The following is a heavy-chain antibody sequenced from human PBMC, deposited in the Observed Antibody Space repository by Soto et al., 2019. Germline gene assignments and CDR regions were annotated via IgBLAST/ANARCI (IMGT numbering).Heavy chain of an antibody. CDR1: GYTFTSYA. V-gene: IGHV1-3*01. D-gene: IGHD3-22*01. Sequence: ASVKVSCKASGYTFTSYAMHWVRQAPGQRLEWMGWINAGNGNTKYSQKFQGRVTITRDTSASTAYMELSSLRSEDTAVYYCARVGPLIAGLDYWGQGTLVTVSS. CDR3: ARVGPLIAGLDY. J-gene: IGHJ4*02. CDR2: INAGNGNT.